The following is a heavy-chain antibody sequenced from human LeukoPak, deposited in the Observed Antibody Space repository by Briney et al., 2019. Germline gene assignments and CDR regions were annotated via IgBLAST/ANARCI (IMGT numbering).Heavy chain of an antibody. CDR2: ISYDGSNK. CDR1: GCTFSNYA. D-gene: IGHD6-19*01. CDR3: AKRFGSVWYYFDN. V-gene: IGHV3-30*18. Sequence: GGALRLSCAASGCTFSNYAMHWLRQAPGKGLEWVAVISYDGSNKYYADSVKGRFTISKDNSKNTVYLQMNSLRAEDTAVYYCAKRFGSVWYYFDNWGRATLVTVSS. J-gene: IGHJ4*02.